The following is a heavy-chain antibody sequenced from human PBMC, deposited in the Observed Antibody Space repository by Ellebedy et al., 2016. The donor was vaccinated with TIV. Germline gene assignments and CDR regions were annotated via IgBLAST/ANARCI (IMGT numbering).Heavy chain of an antibody. Sequence: SETLSLXCTVSGGSISSYYWSWIRQPPGKGLEWIGYIYYSGSTNYNPSLKSRVTISVDTSKNQFSLKLSSVTAADTAVYYCARDYDSSSGAFDIWGQGTMVTVSS. D-gene: IGHD3-22*01. CDR2: IYYSGST. J-gene: IGHJ3*02. V-gene: IGHV4-59*01. CDR1: GGSISSYY. CDR3: ARDYDSSSGAFDI.